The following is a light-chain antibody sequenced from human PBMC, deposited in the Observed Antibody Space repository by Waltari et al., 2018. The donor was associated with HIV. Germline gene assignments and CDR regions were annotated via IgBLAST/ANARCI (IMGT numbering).Light chain of an antibody. J-gene: IGLJ1*01. CDR3: CSHAGSSIYFV. CDR2: EVN. Sequence: QSALNQPASVSDSPGPSITIPCTGTSSAVGGYTLLSWYQQHTGKAPKVMIYEVNKRPSGVSNRFSGSKSGNTASLTISGLQAEDEAEYYCCSHAGSSIYFVFGTGTKVTVL. V-gene: IGLV2-23*02. CDR1: SSAVGGYTL.